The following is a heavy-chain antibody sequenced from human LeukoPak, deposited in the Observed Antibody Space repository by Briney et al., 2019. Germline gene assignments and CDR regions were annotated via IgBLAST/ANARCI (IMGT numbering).Heavy chain of an antibody. D-gene: IGHD3-22*01. CDR2: INPKTSGT. CDR1: GYTFTGYY. Sequence: ASVKVSCKASGYTFTGYYIHWVRQAPGQGLEWMGCINPKTSGTNYARKFQGGVTMTRDTSISTAYMELSRLRSDDTAVYFCARIDDYYASSGRTSWFFDLWGRGTLVTVSS. V-gene: IGHV1-2*02. CDR3: ARIDDYYASSGRTSWFFDL. J-gene: IGHJ2*01.